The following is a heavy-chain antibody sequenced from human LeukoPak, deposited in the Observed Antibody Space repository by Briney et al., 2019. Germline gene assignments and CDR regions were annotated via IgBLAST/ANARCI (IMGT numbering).Heavy chain of an antibody. CDR3: ARGVAAAGQYYFDY. V-gene: IGHV4-39*01. Sequence: SETLSLTCTVSGGSISSTSYYWGWIRQPSGKGLEWIGTIYYSGSTYYNPSLKSRVTISVDTSKNQLSLKLSSVTAADTAVYYCARGVAAAGQYYFDYWGQGTLVTVSS. J-gene: IGHJ4*02. CDR1: GGSISSTSYY. CDR2: IYYSGST. D-gene: IGHD6-13*01.